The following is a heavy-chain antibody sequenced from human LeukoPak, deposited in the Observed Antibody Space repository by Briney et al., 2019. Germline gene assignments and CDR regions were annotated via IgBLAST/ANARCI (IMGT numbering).Heavy chain of an antibody. CDR2: INPNRGGT. J-gene: IGHJ4*02. D-gene: IGHD6-13*01. Sequence: ASVKVSCKASGYTFIRYAINWVRQAPGQGLEWMGWINPNRGGTNYAQKFQGRVTMTRDTSISAAYMELSRLRSDDTAVYYCARGPIAAAGTIDYWGQGTLVTVSS. CDR1: GYTFIRYA. CDR3: ARGPIAAAGTIDY. V-gene: IGHV1-2*02.